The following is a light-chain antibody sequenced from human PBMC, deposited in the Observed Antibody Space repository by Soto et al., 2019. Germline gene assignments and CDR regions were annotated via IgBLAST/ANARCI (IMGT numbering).Light chain of an antibody. J-gene: IGKJ4*01. Sequence: EIVLTQSPGTLSLSPGERSTLSCMASQSVGSDLAWYQQKPGQAPRLVIYDIFTRATGVTTRISGSGSGTEFTLTISSLQSEDFAVYYCQQYNSWPLTFGGGTQVDIK. CDR2: DIF. V-gene: IGKV3D-15*01. CDR1: QSVGSD. CDR3: QQYNSWPLT.